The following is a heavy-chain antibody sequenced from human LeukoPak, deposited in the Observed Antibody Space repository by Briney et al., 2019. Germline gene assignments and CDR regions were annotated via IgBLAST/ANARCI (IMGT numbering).Heavy chain of an antibody. V-gene: IGHV4-39*01. CDR1: GGSISSSSYY. CDR2: IFYSGST. Sequence: PSETLSLTCTVSGGSISSSSYYWGWIRQPPGKGLEWIGSIFYSGSTYYNPSLKSRVTISVDTSRNQFSLKLSSVTAADTAVYYCARPWASQWLAFDYWGQGTLVTVSS. J-gene: IGHJ4*02. CDR3: ARPWASQWLAFDY. D-gene: IGHD6-19*01.